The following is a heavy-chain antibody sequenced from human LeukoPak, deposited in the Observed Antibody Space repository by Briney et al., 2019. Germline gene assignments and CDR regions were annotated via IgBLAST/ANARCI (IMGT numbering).Heavy chain of an antibody. V-gene: IGHV1-2*02. D-gene: IGHD5-18*01. J-gene: IGHJ5*02. CDR3: ARGEGGWIQLWLNH. Sequence: GASVKVSCKASGYTFTGYYMHWVRQAPGQGLEWMGWINPNSGGTNYAQKLQGRVTMTTDTSTSTAYMELRSLRSDDTAVYYCARGEGGWIQLWLNHWGQGTLVTVSS. CDR1: GYTFTGYY. CDR2: INPNSGGT.